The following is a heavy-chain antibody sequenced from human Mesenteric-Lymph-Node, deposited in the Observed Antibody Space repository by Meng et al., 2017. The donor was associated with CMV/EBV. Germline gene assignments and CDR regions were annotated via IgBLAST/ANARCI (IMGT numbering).Heavy chain of an antibody. CDR1: GFSLSTSELG. CDR2: IYWNDEK. Sequence: SGPTLVKPTPTLTLTCTFSGFSLSTSELGVGWIRQPPGKALEWLALIYWNDEKYYSPSVKSRLTITKDTSKNQVVLIMTNMDPVDTATYYCAHTKYASSWPPDYWGQGTLVTVSS. V-gene: IGHV2-5*01. J-gene: IGHJ4*02. CDR3: AHTKYASSWPPDY. D-gene: IGHD6-13*01.